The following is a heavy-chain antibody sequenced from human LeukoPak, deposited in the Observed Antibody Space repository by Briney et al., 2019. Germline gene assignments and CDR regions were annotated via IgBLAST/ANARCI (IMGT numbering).Heavy chain of an antibody. CDR1: TFTFKRYA. Sequence: GGSLRLSCTASTFTFKRYAMSWVRQAPGKGLEWVSAITGSGGTTYYADSVKGRFTIYRDNSKNTLYLQMNSLRAEDTAVYFCAKGGNGDYIDYWGQGTLVTVSS. CDR3: AKGGNGDYIDY. CDR2: ITGSGGTT. J-gene: IGHJ4*02. V-gene: IGHV3-23*01. D-gene: IGHD4-17*01.